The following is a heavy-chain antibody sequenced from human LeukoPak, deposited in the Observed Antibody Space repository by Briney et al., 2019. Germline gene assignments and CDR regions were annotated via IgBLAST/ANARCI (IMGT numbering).Heavy chain of an antibody. D-gene: IGHD6-13*01. Sequence: SETLSLTCTVSGGSISSSSYYWGWIRQPPGKGLEWMGSIYYSGSTYYNPSLKSRVTISVDTSKNQFSLKLSSVTAADTAVYYCARHYSSSRRTGNWFDPWGQGTLVTVSS. CDR1: GGSISSSSYY. J-gene: IGHJ5*02. CDR2: IYYSGST. V-gene: IGHV4-39*01. CDR3: ARHYSSSRRTGNWFDP.